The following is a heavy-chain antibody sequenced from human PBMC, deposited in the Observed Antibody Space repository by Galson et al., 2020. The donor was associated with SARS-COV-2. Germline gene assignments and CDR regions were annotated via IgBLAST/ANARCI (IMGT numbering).Heavy chain of an antibody. CDR1: GVSVYTNYYY. J-gene: IGHJ4*02. CDR3: ARDRGFSFAWGRGLDS. D-gene: IGHD3-16*01. V-gene: IGHV4-61*01. Sequence: SETLSLTCTVSGVSVYTNYYYWSWIRQPPGKGLEWIGYIYYNGDANYNPSLKSRVTMAVDKSRNQFSLTLTSVTAADTAVYYCARDRGFSFAWGRGLDSWGQGTLVTVSS. CDR2: IYYNGDA.